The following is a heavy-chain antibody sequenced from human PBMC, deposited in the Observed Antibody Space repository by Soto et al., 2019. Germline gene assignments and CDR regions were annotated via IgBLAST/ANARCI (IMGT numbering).Heavy chain of an antibody. CDR2: IKQDGSEK. J-gene: IGHJ4*02. V-gene: IGHV3-7*01. Sequence: GSLNHSCAAAEFNFISYGMHWVRQAPGKGLEWVANIKQDGSEKYYVDSAKGRFTISRDNAKNSLYLQMNSLSAEDTAIYYCATSRTFDYWGQGTLVTVSS. CDR1: EFNFISYG. CDR3: ATSRTFDY. D-gene: IGHD6-13*01.